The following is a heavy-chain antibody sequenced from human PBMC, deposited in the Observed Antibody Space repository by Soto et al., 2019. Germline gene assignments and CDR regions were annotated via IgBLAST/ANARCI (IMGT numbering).Heavy chain of an antibody. Sequence: EVQLVESGGGLVQPGRSLSLSCVASGFSFDDYAMHWVRQPPGKGLEWVSGIGWNWGDVDYADSVKDRFTISRDNAKKSLYLHMSSLRAEDTALYYCVKDLRSDDYNDYQTFDHWGQGTLVTVSS. D-gene: IGHD4-17*01. CDR2: IGWNWGDV. CDR3: VKDLRSDDYNDYQTFDH. V-gene: IGHV3-9*01. J-gene: IGHJ4*02. CDR1: GFSFDDYA.